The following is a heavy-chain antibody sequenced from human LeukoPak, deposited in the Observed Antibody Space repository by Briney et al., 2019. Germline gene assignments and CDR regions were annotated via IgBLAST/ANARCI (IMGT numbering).Heavy chain of an antibody. CDR1: GGTFSSYA. D-gene: IGHD6-13*01. Sequence: SCKASGGTFSSYAISWVRQAPGKGLEWVSAISGSGGSTYYADSVKGRFTISRDNSKNTLYLQMNSLRAEDTAVYYCANARLGSSWXXNXDYWGQ. J-gene: IGHJ4*02. CDR3: ANARLGSSWXXNXDY. V-gene: IGHV3-23*01. CDR2: ISGSGGST.